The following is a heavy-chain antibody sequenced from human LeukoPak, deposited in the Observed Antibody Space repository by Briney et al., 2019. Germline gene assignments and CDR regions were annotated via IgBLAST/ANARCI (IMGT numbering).Heavy chain of an antibody. CDR1: GFTFSSYA. V-gene: IGHV3-30*04. CDR3: ARDPFECSGGSCPYYYYYMDV. J-gene: IGHJ6*03. CDR2: ISYDGSNK. Sequence: GGSLRLSCAASGFTFSSYAMHWVRQAPGKGLEWVAVISYDGSNKYYADSVKGRFTISRDNSKNTLYLQMNSLRAEDTAVYYCARDPFECSGGSCPYYYYYMDVWGKGTTVTVSS. D-gene: IGHD2-15*01.